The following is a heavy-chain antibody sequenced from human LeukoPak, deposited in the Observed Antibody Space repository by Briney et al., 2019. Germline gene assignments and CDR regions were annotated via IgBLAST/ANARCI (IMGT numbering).Heavy chain of an antibody. CDR1: GGSFSGYY. V-gene: IGHV4-34*01. D-gene: IGHD2-2*01. CDR3: ARRYQLPPYYYYGMDV. J-gene: IGHJ6*04. CDR2: INHSGST. Sequence: SETLSLTCAVYGGSFSGYYWSWIRQPPGKGLEWIGEINHSGSTKYNPSLMSRVTISVDTSKNQFSLKLSSVTAADTAVYYCARRYQLPPYYYYGMDVWGKGTTVSDSS.